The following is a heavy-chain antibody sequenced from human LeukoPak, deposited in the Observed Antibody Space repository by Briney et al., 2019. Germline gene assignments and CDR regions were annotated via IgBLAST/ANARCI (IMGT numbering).Heavy chain of an antibody. Sequence: SETLSLTCTVSGYSISSGYYWGWIRQPPGKGLEWIGSIYYSGSTYYNPSLKSRVTISVDTSKNQFSLKLSSVTAADTAVYYCARSSSSWYIDYWGQGTLVTVSS. D-gene: IGHD6-13*01. J-gene: IGHJ4*02. CDR2: IYYSGST. CDR3: ARSSSSWYIDY. CDR1: GYSISSGYY. V-gene: IGHV4-38-2*02.